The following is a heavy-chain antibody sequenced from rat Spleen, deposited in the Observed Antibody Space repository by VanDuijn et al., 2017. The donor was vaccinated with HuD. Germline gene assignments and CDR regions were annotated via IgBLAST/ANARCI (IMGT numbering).Heavy chain of an antibody. CDR2: IWTGGST. CDR1: GFSLTSYN. CDR3: AREGYYGYNLDY. Sequence: QVQLKESGPGLVQPSQTLSLTCTVSGFSLTSYNVHWVRQPTGKGLEWMGIIWTGGSTDYNSAPKYRLSSSRDTSKSQVFLKMNSLQTEDIATYYCAREGYYGYNLDYWGQGVMVTVSS. D-gene: IGHD1-9*01. V-gene: IGHV2-30*01. J-gene: IGHJ2*01.